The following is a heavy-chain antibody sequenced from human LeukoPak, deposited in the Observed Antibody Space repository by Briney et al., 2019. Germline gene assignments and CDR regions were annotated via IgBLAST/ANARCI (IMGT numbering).Heavy chain of an antibody. CDR1: GYTFTSYG. V-gene: IGHV1-18*01. Sequence: ASVKVSCKASGYTFTSYGISWVRQAPGQGLEWMGWISAYNGNTNYAQKLQGRVTMTTDTSTSTAYMELRSLRSDDTAVYYCARRALGVQLERLDYYYYGKDVWGRGTTVTVSS. D-gene: IGHD1-1*01. CDR3: ARRALGVQLERLDYYYYGKDV. CDR2: ISAYNGNT. J-gene: IGHJ6*02.